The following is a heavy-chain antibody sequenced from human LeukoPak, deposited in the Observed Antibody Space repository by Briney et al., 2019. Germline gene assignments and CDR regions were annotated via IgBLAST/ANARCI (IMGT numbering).Heavy chain of an antibody. Sequence: PSETLSLTCTVSGYSISSGYYWAWIRQPPGKGLEWIGSIYHSGSTYYNPSLKSRVTISVDTSKNRFSLKLSSVTPADTAVYYCARDSYGSGSSYNDYYYYMDVWGKGTTVTIS. CDR3: ARDSYGSGSSYNDYYYYMDV. CDR2: IYHSGST. CDR1: GYSISSGYY. D-gene: IGHD3-10*01. V-gene: IGHV4-38-2*02. J-gene: IGHJ6*03.